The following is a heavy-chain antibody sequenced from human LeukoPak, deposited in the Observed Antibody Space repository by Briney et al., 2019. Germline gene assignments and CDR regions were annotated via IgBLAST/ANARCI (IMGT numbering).Heavy chain of an antibody. CDR1: GGSISSGSYY. CDR3: AREGYYDSSGYTLFDY. V-gene: IGHV4-61*02. D-gene: IGHD3-22*01. Sequence: SQTLSLTCTVSGGSISSGSYYWSWLRQPAGTGLEWIGRIYTSGSTNYNPSLKSRVTISVDTSKNQFSLKLSSVTAADTAVYYCAREGYYDSSGYTLFDYWGQGTLVTVSS. J-gene: IGHJ4*02. CDR2: IYTSGST.